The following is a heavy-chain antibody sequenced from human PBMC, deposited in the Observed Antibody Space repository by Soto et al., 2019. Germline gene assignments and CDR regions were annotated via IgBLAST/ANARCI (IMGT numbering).Heavy chain of an antibody. CDR2: IDYSGST. D-gene: IGHD3-3*01. Sequence: SETLSLTCTVSGGSISSYYWSWIRQPPGKGLEWIGYIDYSGSTNYNPSLMSRVTISVDTSKNQFSLKLSCVTAADTAVYYCARAYYDCWNGVYYMDVWGKGTTVTVSS. V-gene: IGHV4-59*08. CDR3: ARAYYDCWNGVYYMDV. J-gene: IGHJ6*03. CDR1: GGSISSYY.